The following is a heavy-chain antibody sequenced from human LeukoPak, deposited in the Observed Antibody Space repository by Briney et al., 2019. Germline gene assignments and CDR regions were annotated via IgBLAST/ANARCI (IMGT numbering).Heavy chain of an antibody. J-gene: IGHJ4*02. V-gene: IGHV4-61*02. CDR2: IYTGGST. CDR3: ARSALGVPDY. D-gene: IGHD3-16*01. Sequence: SQTLSLTCTVSGGSISSGSYYWSWIRQPAGKGLEWIGRIYTGGSTNYNPSLKSRVTISVDTSKNQFSLKLSSVTAADTAVYYCARSALGVPDYWGQGTLVTVSS. CDR1: GGSISSGSYY.